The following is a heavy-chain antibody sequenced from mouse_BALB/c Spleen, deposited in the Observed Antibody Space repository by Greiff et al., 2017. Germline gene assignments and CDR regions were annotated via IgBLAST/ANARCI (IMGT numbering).Heavy chain of an antibody. Sequence: VKLMESGPGLVAPSQSLSITCTVSGFSLTSYGVHWVRQPPGKGLEWLGVIWAGGSTNYNSALMSRLSISKDNSKSQVFLKMNSLQTDDTAMYYCARDRPGYFDVWGAGTTVTVSS. CDR2: IWAGGST. CDR3: ARDRPGYFDV. V-gene: IGHV2-9*02. J-gene: IGHJ1*01. CDR1: GFSLTSYG.